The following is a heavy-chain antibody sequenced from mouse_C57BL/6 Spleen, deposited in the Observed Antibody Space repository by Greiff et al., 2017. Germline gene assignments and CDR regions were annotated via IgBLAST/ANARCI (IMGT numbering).Heavy chain of an antibody. CDR3: ARSDYYYDYFDY. J-gene: IGHJ2*02. V-gene: IGHV5-6*02. CDR1: GFTFSSYG. Sequence: DVMLVESGGDLVKPGGSLNLSCAASGFTFSSYGMSWVRQTPDKRLEWVATISSGGSYTYYPDSVKGRFTISRDNAKNTLYLQMSSLKSEDTAMYYCARSDYYYDYFDYWGQGTSLTVSS. CDR2: ISSGGSYT. D-gene: IGHD2-4*01.